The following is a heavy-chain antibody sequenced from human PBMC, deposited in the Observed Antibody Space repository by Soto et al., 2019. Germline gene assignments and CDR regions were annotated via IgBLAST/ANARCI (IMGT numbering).Heavy chain of an antibody. J-gene: IGHJ4*02. D-gene: IGHD6-19*01. CDR3: ARDRAVAGTKDY. CDR2: ISSSSSYI. CDR1: GFTFSSYS. Sequence: ESGGGLVKPGGSLRLSCAASGFTFSSYSMNWVRQAPGKGLEWVSSISSSSSYIYYADSVKGRFTISRDNAKNSLYLQMNSLRAEDTAVYYCARDRAVAGTKDYWGQGTLVTVSS. V-gene: IGHV3-21*01.